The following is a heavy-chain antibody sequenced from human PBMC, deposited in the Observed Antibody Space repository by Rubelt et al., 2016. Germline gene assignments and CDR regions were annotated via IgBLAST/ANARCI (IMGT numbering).Heavy chain of an antibody. Sequence: QVQLQQWGAGLLKPSETLSLTCAVYGGSFSGYYWSWVRQPPGKGLEWIGYTFYSGSTNYHPPLMRRVTISVDTSKNQFSLKLSSVTAADTAVYYCARQLFGETTVYFCYWGQGTLVTVSS. D-gene: IGHD4-17*01. CDR1: GGSFSGYY. CDR2: TFYSGST. V-gene: IGHV4-34*11. J-gene: IGHJ4*02. CDR3: ARQLFGETTVYFCY.